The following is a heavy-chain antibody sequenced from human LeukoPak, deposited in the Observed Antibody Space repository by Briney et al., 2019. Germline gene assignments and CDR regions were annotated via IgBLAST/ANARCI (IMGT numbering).Heavy chain of an antibody. CDR1: GYTFSRAW. J-gene: IGHJ4*02. Sequence: GGSLRLSCAGSGYTFSRAWMNRVRQIPGKGLEWVGRIKSKIDGETRDYAAPVKDRFTISRDDSQNTLYLQMNSLKTEDTAVYYCTTGWTSTSHDGYWGQGTLVIVSS. D-gene: IGHD1-1*01. CDR2: IKSKIDGETR. V-gene: IGHV3-15*07. CDR3: TTGWTSTSHDGY.